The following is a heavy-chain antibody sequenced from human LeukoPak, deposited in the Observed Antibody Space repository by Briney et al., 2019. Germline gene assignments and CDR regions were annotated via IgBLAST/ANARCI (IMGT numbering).Heavy chain of an antibody. CDR2: ISAYNGNT. CDR3: ARDNPPYSSGRGYFQH. V-gene: IGHV1-18*01. D-gene: IGHD6-19*01. J-gene: IGHJ1*01. CDR1: GYTFTSYG. Sequence: ASVKVSCKASGYTFTSYGISWVRQAPGQGLEWMEWISAYNGNTNYAQKLQGRVTMTTDTSTSTAYMELRSLRSDDTAVYYCARDNPPYSSGRGYFQHWGQGTLVTVSS.